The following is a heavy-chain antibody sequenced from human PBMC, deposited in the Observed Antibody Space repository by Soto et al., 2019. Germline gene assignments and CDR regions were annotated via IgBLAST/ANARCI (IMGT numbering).Heavy chain of an antibody. CDR1: GGTFSSYA. V-gene: IGHV1-69*13. Sequence: SVKVSCKASGGTFSSYAISWVRQAPGQGLEWMGGIIPIFGTANYAQKFQGRVTITADESTSTAYMELSSLRSEDTAVYYCARDRGYCSGGSCYSVLGPRYYYYYGMDVWGQGTTVTAP. D-gene: IGHD2-15*01. CDR2: IIPIFGTA. J-gene: IGHJ6*02. CDR3: ARDRGYCSGGSCYSVLGPRYYYYYGMDV.